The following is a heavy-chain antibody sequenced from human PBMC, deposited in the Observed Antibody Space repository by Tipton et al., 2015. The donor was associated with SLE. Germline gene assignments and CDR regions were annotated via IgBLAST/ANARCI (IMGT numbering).Heavy chain of an antibody. D-gene: IGHD6-13*01. CDR3: ARDPRGVATAGSLDY. J-gene: IGHJ4*02. Sequence: GSLRLSCAVSGGSISSNNWWTWVRQSPGKGLEWIGGIYHSGDTNYNSSLESRVTISLDKSKNQVSLKLISMTAADTAVYFCARDPRGVATAGSLDYWGQGTLVTVSS. V-gene: IGHV4-4*01. CDR1: GGSISSNNW. CDR2: IYHSGDT.